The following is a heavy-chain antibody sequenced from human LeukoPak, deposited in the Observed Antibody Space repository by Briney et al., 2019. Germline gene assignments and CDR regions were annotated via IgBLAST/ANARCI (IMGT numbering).Heavy chain of an antibody. V-gene: IGHV1-69*04. D-gene: IGHD3-22*01. CDR3: ARSHDSTTWYFDL. CDR1: GGTFSSYA. Sequence: SVKVSCKASGGTFSSYAISWVPQAPGQGLEWMGRIIPILGIANYAQKFQGRVTITADKSTSTAYMELSSLRSEDTAVYYCARSHDSTTWYFDLWGRGTLVTVSS. CDR2: IIPILGIA. J-gene: IGHJ2*01.